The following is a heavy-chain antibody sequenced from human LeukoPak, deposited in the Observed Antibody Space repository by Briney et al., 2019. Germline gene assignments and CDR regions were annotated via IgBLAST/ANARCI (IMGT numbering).Heavy chain of an antibody. V-gene: IGHV4-34*01. CDR1: GGSFSGYY. CDR2: INHSGST. CDR3: ARLTVPLRFDP. Sequence: SETLSLTCAVYGGSFSGYYWSWIRKPPGKGLEWIGEINHSGSTNYNPSLKSRVTISVDTSKNQFSLKLNSVSAADTAVYYCARLTVPLRFDPWGQGTLVTVSS. J-gene: IGHJ5*02. D-gene: IGHD2-2*01.